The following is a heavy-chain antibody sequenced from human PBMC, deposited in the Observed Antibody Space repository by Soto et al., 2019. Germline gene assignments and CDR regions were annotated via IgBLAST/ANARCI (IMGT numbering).Heavy chain of an antibody. CDR2: IYYSGST. Sequence: SETLSLTCAVSGGSISSGGYYWSWIRQPPGKGLEWIGYIYYSGSTNYNPSLKSRVTISVDTSKNQFSLKLSSVTAADTAVYYCARFGKGRITMVRGAKDYYYYGMDVWGQGTTVTVSS. J-gene: IGHJ6*02. D-gene: IGHD3-10*01. V-gene: IGHV4-61*08. CDR3: ARFGKGRITMVRGAKDYYYYGMDV. CDR1: GGSISSGGYY.